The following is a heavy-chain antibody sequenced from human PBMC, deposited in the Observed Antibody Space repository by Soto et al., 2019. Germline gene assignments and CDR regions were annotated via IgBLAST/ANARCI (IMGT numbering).Heavy chain of an antibody. Sequence: SETLSLTCTVSGGSISSSSYYWGWIRQPPGKGLEWIGSIYYSGSTYYNPSLKSRVTISVDTSKNQFSLKLSSVTAADTAVYYCARDYADGHYWGQGTLVTVSS. J-gene: IGHJ4*02. D-gene: IGHD4-17*01. CDR3: ARDYADGHY. CDR1: GGSISSSSYY. CDR2: IYYSGST. V-gene: IGHV4-39*01.